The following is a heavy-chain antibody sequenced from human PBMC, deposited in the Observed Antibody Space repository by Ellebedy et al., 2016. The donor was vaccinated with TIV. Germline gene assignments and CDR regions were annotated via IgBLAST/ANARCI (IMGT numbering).Heavy chain of an antibody. J-gene: IGHJ5*02. CDR2: IRGGI. Sequence: GGSLRLXCAASGFTFSDYYMSWMRQAPGKGLEWVSYIRGGIHYADSVKGRFTISRDNSKNTLSLQVNSLRAEDTAVYYCAKDRRVYFGYDWETWGQGTLVTVSS. CDR1: GFTFSDYY. D-gene: IGHD5-12*01. CDR3: AKDRRVYFGYDWET. V-gene: IGHV3-11*01.